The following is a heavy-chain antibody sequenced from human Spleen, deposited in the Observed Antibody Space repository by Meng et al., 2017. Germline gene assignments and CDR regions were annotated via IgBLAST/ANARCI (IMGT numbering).Heavy chain of an antibody. V-gene: IGHV3-23*01. CDR3: ARSGYSYGYSSSNAFDI. D-gene: IGHD5-18*01. J-gene: IGHJ3*02. Sequence: GGSLRLSCAASGFTFSSYAMSWVRQAPGKGLEWVSAISGSGGSTYYADSVKGRFTISRDNSKNTLYLQMNSLRAEDTALYYCARSGYSYGYSSSNAFDIWGQGTMVTVSS. CDR1: GFTFSSYA. CDR2: ISGSGGST.